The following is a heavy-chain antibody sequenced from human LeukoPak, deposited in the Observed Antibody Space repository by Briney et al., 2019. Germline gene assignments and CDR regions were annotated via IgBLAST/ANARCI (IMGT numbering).Heavy chain of an antibody. V-gene: IGHV3-23*01. CDR3: AKLVEYSSSSSY. J-gene: IGHJ4*02. CDR1: GFTFSSYA. Sequence: GGSLRLSCAASGFTFSSYAMSWVRQAPGKGLEWVSAISGSGGSTYYADSVKGRFTISRDNSKNTLYLKMNSLRAEDTAVYYCAKLVEYSSSSSYWGQGTLVTVSS. CDR2: ISGSGGST. D-gene: IGHD6-6*01.